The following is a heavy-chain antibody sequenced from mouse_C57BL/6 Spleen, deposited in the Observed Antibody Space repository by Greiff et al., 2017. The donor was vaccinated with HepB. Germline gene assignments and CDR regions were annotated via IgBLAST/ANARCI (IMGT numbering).Heavy chain of an antibody. J-gene: IGHJ1*03. CDR2: IHPNSGST. CDR3: ARNYGSPNWYFDV. D-gene: IGHD1-1*01. Sequence: VQLQQPGAELVKPGASVKLSCKASGYTFTSYWMHWVKQRPGQGLEWIGMIHPNSGSTNYNEKFKSKATLTVDKSSSTAYMQLSSLTSEDSAVYYCARNYGSPNWYFDVWGTGTTVTVSS. CDR1: GYTFTSYW. V-gene: IGHV1-64*01.